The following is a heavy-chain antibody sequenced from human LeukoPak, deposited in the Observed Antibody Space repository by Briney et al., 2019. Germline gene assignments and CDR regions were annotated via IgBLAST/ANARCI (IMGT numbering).Heavy chain of an antibody. D-gene: IGHD3-10*01. V-gene: IGHV4-61*02. CDR1: GGSISSGSYY. Sequence: ASETLSLTCTVSGGSISSGSYYWSWIRQPAGKGLEWIGRIYTSGSTNYNPSLKSRVTISVDRSKNQFSLKLSSVTAADTAVYYCARASETPTMVRGVIDYWGQGTLVTVSS. CDR2: IYTSGST. J-gene: IGHJ4*02. CDR3: ARASETPTMVRGVIDY.